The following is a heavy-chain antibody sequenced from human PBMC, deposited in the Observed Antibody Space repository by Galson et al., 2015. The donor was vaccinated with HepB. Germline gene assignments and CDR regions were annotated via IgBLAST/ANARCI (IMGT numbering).Heavy chain of an antibody. J-gene: IGHJ6*02. Sequence: SLRLSCAASGFTVSSNYMSWVRQAPGKGLEWVSVIYSGGSTYYADSVKGRFTISRDNSKNTVYLQMNSLRAEDTALYYCAREGYNYGLDVWGQGTTVTASS. V-gene: IGHV3-53*01. CDR3: AREGYNYGLDV. CDR1: GFTVSSNY. CDR2: IYSGGST.